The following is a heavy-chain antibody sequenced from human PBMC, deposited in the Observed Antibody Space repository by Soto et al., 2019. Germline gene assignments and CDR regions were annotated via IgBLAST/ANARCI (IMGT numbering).Heavy chain of an antibody. CDR2: VKDGGST. V-gene: IGHV4-34*01. Sequence: QVQLQQWGAGLLKPSETLSLTCTVNGGSLTGYYWSWIRQPPGNGLEWIGEVKDGGSTNYSPSLRGRVSISADTSKNHFSLRLNSVTAADTAVYFCARGQEGIVATHWDQGALVTVSS. D-gene: IGHD5-12*01. J-gene: IGHJ4*02. CDR3: ARGQEGIVATH. CDR1: GGSLTGYY.